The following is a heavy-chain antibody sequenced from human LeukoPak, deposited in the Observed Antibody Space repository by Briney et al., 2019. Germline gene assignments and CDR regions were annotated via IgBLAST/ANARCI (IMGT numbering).Heavy chain of an antibody. Sequence: SETLSLTCAVYGGSFSDYYWNWIRQPPGKGLERIGEINHSGTTSYNPSLKSRVTISVDRSKNQFSLKVSSVTAADTAIYYCARSRNDIDYKSNYYFWFMDVWDKGTTVTVSS. CDR2: INHSGTT. V-gene: IGHV4-34*01. D-gene: IGHD3-9*01. CDR3: ARSRNDIDYKSNYYFWFMDV. CDR1: GGSFSDYY. J-gene: IGHJ6*03.